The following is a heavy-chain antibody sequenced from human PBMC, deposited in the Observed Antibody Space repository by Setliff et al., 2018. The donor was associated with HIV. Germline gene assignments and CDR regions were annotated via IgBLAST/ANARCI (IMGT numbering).Heavy chain of an antibody. V-gene: IGHV1-3*01. CDR1: GDTFTTYA. D-gene: IGHD3-16*01. CDR2: INAGNGDT. J-gene: IGHJ4*02. CDR3: ARAAPGGGNDYFGY. Sequence: ASVKVSCKASGDTFTTYALHWVRQAPGQRLEWMGWINAGNGDTKSSQKFQGRVTITRDTSASTAYMELSSLRSEDTGVYYCARAAPGGGNDYFGYWGQGALVTVSS.